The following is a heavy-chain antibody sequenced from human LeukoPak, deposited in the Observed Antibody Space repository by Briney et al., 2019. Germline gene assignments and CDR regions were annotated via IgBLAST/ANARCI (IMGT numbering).Heavy chain of an antibody. Sequence: SETLSLTCTVSGGSISSSSYYWGWIRQPPGKGLEWIGSIYYSGSTYYNPSLKSRVTISVDTSKNQFSLKLSSVTAADTAVYYCARGLEYSSSWFDYWGQRTLVTVSS. D-gene: IGHD6-13*01. CDR2: IYYSGST. CDR3: ARGLEYSSSWFDY. V-gene: IGHV4-39*07. J-gene: IGHJ4*02. CDR1: GGSISSSSYY.